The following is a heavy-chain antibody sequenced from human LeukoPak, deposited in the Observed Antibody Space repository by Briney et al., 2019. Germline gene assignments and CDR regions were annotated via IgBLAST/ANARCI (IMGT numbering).Heavy chain of an antibody. CDR3: ARGYSSSGMVY. Sequence: SETLSLTCAVYGGSFSGYYWSWIRQPPGKGLEWIGEINHSGSTNYNPSLKSRVTMSVDTSKNQFSLKLSSVTAADTAVYYCARGYSSSGMVYWGQGTLVTVPS. CDR2: INHSGST. CDR1: GGSFSGYY. J-gene: IGHJ4*02. V-gene: IGHV4-34*01. D-gene: IGHD6-13*01.